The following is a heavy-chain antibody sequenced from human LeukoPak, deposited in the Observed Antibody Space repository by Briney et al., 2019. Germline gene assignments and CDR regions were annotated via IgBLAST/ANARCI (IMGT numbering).Heavy chain of an antibody. J-gene: IGHJ4*02. CDR2: INHSGST. CDR1: GVSFSGYY. Sequence: SETLSLTCAVYGVSFSGYYWSWIRQPPGKGLEWIGEINHSGSTNYNPSLKSRVTISVDTSKNQFSPKLSSVTAADTAVYYCARGGVRYFERGYFDYWGQGTLVTVSS. D-gene: IGHD3-9*01. V-gene: IGHV4-34*01. CDR3: ARGGVRYFERGYFDY.